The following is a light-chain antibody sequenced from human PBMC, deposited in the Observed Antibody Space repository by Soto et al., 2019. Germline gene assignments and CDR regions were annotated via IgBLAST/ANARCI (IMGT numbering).Light chain of an antibody. J-gene: IGKJ1*01. CDR1: QSVSSN. Sequence: EIVMTQSPATLSVSPGERATLSCRASQSVSSNLAWYQQKPGQAPRLLIYGASTRATGIPARFSVSGSGTEFTLTISSLQSEDFAVYYCQQYNNWPRGTFGQGTKVDIK. CDR3: QQYNNWPRGT. CDR2: GAS. V-gene: IGKV3-15*01.